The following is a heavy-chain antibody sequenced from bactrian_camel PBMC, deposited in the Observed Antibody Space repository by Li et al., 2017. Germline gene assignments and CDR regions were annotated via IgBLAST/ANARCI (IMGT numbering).Heavy chain of an antibody. V-gene: IGHV3S53*01. J-gene: IGHJ4*01. CDR1: DYPWGNNC. Sequence: HVQLVESGGGLVQAGGSMKLSCAASDYPWGNNCMGWFRQPPGKEREEVAVIETDSSTSYAEFVKGRFTISKDNAKNTLYLQMNSLKPEDTAMYYCAVGHWGGGVCFPAADYWGQGTQVTVS. D-gene: IGHD5*01. CDR3: AVGHWGGGVCFPAADY. CDR2: IETDSST.